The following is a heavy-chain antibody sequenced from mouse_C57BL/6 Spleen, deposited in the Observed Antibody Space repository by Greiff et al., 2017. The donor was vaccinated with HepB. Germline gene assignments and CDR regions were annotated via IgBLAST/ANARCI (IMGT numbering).Heavy chain of an antibody. CDR2: FYPGSGSI. V-gene: IGHV1-62-2*01. Sequence: VKLMESGAELVKPGASVKLSCKASGYTFTEYTIHWVKQRSGQGLEWIGWFYPGSGSIKYNEKFKDKATLTADKSSSTVYMELSRLTSEDSAVYFCARHEEILRSFDYWGQGTTLTVSS. CDR1: GYTFTEYT. J-gene: IGHJ2*01. D-gene: IGHD1-1*01. CDR3: ARHEEILRSFDY.